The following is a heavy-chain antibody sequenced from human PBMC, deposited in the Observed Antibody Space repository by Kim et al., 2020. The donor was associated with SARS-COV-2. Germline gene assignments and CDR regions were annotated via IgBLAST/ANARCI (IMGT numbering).Heavy chain of an antibody. CDR2: ISYDGSNK. V-gene: IGHV3-30*04. CDR1: GFTFSSYA. J-gene: IGHJ3*02. D-gene: IGHD4-17*01. Sequence: GGSLRLSCAASGFTFSSYAMHWVRQAPGKGLEWVAVISYDGSNKYYADSVKGRFTISRDNSKNTLYLQMNSLRAEDTAVYYCARDNGYGDHGAFDIWGQG. CDR3: ARDNGYGDHGAFDI.